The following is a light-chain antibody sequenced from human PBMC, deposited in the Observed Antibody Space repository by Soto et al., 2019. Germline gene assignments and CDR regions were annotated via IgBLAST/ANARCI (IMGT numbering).Light chain of an antibody. CDR3: HQYKSYPIT. CDR2: GAS. J-gene: IGKJ5*01. V-gene: IGKV1-16*02. CDR1: QDISNY. Sequence: DIRMTQSPSSLSASVGDRVNITCRASQDISNYLAWFQQKPGKAPKSLISGASTLQSGIPSKFSGSGSGTDFTLTVSNLQPEDFATYYCHQYKSYPITFGQGTRLEIK.